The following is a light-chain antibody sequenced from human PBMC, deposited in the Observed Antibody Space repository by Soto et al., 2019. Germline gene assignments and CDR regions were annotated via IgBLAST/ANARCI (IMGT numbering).Light chain of an antibody. CDR1: QSVSSSY. CDR2: GAS. J-gene: IGKJ1*01. Sequence: EIVLTHSPGTLSLSPGERATLSCRASQSVSSSYLAWYQQKPCQAPRLLIYGASSRATGIPDRFSGSGSGTDFTLTISRLEPEDFAVYYCQQYGISPPTFAQGTKVDIK. CDR3: QQYGISPPT. V-gene: IGKV3-20*01.